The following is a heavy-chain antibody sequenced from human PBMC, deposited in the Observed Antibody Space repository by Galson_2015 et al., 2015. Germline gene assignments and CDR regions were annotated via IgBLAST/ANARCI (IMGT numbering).Heavy chain of an antibody. CDR3: AKAERGYYYGSGSQSDY. CDR1: GFTFSNYW. Sequence: SLRLSCAASGFTFSNYWMNWVRQAPGKGLEWVANINKDGSEKYYADSVKGRFTIYRDSSKNTLYLQMNSLRAEDTAVYYCAKAERGYYYGSGSQSDYWGQGTLVTVSS. D-gene: IGHD3-10*01. J-gene: IGHJ4*02. V-gene: IGHV3-7*05. CDR2: INKDGSEK.